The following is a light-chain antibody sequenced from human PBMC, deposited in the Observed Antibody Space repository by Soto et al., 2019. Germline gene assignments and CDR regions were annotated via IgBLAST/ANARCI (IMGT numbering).Light chain of an antibody. CDR3: ISFTSSSTRV. V-gene: IGLV2-14*01. J-gene: IGLJ3*02. Sequence: QSALTQPASVSGSPGQSITVSCTGTSSDFGAYNYVSWYQQVPGKAPKLMIYDVDSRPSGVSNRFSGSKSGNTASLTISGLQAEDEADYYCISFTSSSTRVFGGGTKLTVL. CDR2: DVD. CDR1: SSDFGAYNY.